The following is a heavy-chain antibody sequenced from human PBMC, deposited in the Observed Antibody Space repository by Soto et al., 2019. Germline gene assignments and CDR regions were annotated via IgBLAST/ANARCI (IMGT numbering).Heavy chain of an antibody. D-gene: IGHD2-15*01. J-gene: IGHJ3*02. V-gene: IGHV3-33*01. CDR1: GFTFSSYG. CDR2: IWYDGSNK. CDR3: ARDVPGYCSGGSCYSTAGAFDI. Sequence: GGSLRLSCAASGFTFSSYGMHWVRQAPGKGLEWVAVIWYDGSNKYYADSVKGRFTISRENSKNTLYLQMNSLRDEDTAVYYCARDVPGYCSGGSCYSTAGAFDIWGQGTMVTVSS.